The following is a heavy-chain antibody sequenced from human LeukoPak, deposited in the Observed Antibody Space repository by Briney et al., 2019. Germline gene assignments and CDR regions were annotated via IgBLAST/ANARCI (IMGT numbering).Heavy chain of an antibody. CDR2: ISSNGGST. CDR3: ARASRTGLGIGSFDY. Sequence: GGSLRLSCAASGFTFNTFWMSWVRQAPGKGLEYVSAISSNGGSTYYANSVKGRFTISRDNSKNTLYLQMGSLRAEDMAVYYCARASRTGLGIGSFDYWGQGTLVTVSS. D-gene: IGHD7-27*01. CDR1: GFTFNTFW. V-gene: IGHV3-64*01. J-gene: IGHJ4*02.